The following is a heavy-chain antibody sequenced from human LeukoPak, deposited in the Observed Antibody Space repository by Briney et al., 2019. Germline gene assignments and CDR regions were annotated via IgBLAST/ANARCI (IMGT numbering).Heavy chain of an antibody. CDR2: ISGSGDNT. V-gene: IGHV3-23*01. Sequence: GGSLRLSCATSGFTFSSYAMSWVRQAPGKGPEWVSVISGSGDNTYYADSVKVRVTISRDRSKNTLYLQMNSLRGEDTAFYYCAKGPKQQLVGSRGHYLDYWGQGSLVTVSS. J-gene: IGHJ4*02. CDR1: GFTFSSYA. CDR3: AKGPKQQLVGSRGHYLDY. D-gene: IGHD6-13*01.